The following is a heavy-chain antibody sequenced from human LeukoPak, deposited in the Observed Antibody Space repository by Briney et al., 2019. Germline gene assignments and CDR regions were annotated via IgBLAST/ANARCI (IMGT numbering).Heavy chain of an antibody. Sequence: GASVKVSCKASGYTFTSYAMNWVRQAPGQGLEWMGWIKTNTGNPTYAQGFTGRFVFSLDTSVSTAYLQISSLKAEDTAVYYCARDGSYYYDSSGEFDYWGQGTLVTVPS. J-gene: IGHJ4*02. CDR1: GYTFTSYA. CDR2: IKTNTGNP. V-gene: IGHV7-4-1*02. CDR3: ARDGSYYYDSSGEFDY. D-gene: IGHD3-22*01.